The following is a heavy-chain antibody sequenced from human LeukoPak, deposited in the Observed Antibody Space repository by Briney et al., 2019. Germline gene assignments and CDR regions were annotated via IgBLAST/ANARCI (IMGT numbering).Heavy chain of an antibody. J-gene: IGHJ4*02. CDR1: GGSISSSNW. CDR2: IYHSGST. D-gene: IGHD3-10*01. CDR3: ARGGGTMVRGSFDY. V-gene: IGHV4-4*02. Sequence: SGTLSLTCAVSGGSISSSNWWSWVRQPPGKGLEWIGEIYHSGSTNYNPSLKSRVTISVDKSKNQFSLKLSSVTAADTAVYYCARGGGTMVRGSFDYWGQGTLVTVSS.